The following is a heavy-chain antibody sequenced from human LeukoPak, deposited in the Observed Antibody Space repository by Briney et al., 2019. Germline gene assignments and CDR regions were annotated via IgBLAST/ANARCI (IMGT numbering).Heavy chain of an antibody. CDR2: IFSNDEK. CDR1: GFSLSNARMG. CDR3: ARILIRAAAYSFDY. Sequence: ESGPVLVKPTETLTLTCTVSGFSLSNARMGVSWIRQPPGKALEWLAHIFSNDEKSYSTSLKSRLTVSKDTSKSQVVLTMTNRDPVDTATYYCARILIRAAAYSFDYWGQGTLVTVSS. V-gene: IGHV2-26*01. J-gene: IGHJ4*02. D-gene: IGHD6-13*01.